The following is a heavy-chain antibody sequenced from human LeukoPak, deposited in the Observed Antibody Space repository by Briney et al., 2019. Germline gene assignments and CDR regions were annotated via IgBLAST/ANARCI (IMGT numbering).Heavy chain of an antibody. CDR3: AREKVGATRYFDY. CDR2: IWYDGSNK. D-gene: IGHD1-26*01. CDR1: GFTFSSYG. Sequence: GGSLRLSRAASGFTFSSYGMHWVRQAPGKGLEWVAVIWYDGSNKYYADSVKGRFTISRDNSKNTLYLQMNSLRAEDTAVYYCAREKVGATRYFDYWGQGTLVTVSS. V-gene: IGHV3-33*01. J-gene: IGHJ4*02.